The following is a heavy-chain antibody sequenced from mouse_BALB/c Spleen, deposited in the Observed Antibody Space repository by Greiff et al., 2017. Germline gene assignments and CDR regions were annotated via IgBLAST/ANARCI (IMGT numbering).Heavy chain of an antibody. CDR2: IDPYNGGT. Sequence: VQLKQSGPELVKPGASVKVSCKASGYAFTSYYMYWVKQSPGKSLEWIGYIDPYNGGTSYNQKFKGKSTLTVDKSSSTAYMHLNSLTSEDSAVYYCARSGLRRRDAMDYWGQGTSVTVSS. CDR3: ARSGLRRRDAMDY. V-gene: IGHV1S135*01. D-gene: IGHD2-2*01. J-gene: IGHJ4*01. CDR1: GYAFTSYY.